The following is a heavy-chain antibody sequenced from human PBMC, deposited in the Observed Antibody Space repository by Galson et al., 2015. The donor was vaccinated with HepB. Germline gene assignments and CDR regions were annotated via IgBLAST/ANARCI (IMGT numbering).Heavy chain of an antibody. D-gene: IGHD3-10*01. J-gene: IGHJ6*02. CDR3: AADIGSGTYYRGYLYYHFGMDV. CDR1: GFNFGDYA. Sequence: SLRLSCATSGFNFGDYAMSWFRQAPGKGLEWVGFIRIKAYGETTEYATPVKGRFTISRDDSKGIAYLQMNSLKTEDTAVYFCAADIGSGTYYRGYLYYHFGMDVCGQGTTVTVS. V-gene: IGHV3-49*03. CDR2: IRIKAYGETT.